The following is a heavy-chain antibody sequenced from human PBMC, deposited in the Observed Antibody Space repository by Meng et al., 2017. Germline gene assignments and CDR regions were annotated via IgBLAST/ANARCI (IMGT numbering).Heavy chain of an antibody. D-gene: IGHD1-26*01. CDR1: GDSVSSNSAA. V-gene: IGHV6-1*01. Sequence: QVHLPQSGPGLVKPSQTLSLICAISGDSVSSNSAAWNWIRQSPSRGLEWLGMAYYRSKWYHDYAESVKSRISIDPDTSKNQFSLQLRSVTPEDSAVYYCARGSYSFDSWGQRTLVTVSS. J-gene: IGHJ4*02. CDR2: AYYRSKWYH. CDR3: ARGSYSFDS.